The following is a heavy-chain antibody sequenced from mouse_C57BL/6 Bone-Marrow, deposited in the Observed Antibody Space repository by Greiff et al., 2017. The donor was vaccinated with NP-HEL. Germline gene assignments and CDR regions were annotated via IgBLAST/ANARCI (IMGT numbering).Heavy chain of an antibody. CDR1: GFNIKDYY. CDR2: IDPEDGDT. CDR3: TTAVVAPDYYAMDY. D-gene: IGHD1-1*01. J-gene: IGHJ4*01. V-gene: IGHV14-1*01. Sequence: EVQLQQSGAELVRPGASVKLSCTASGFNIKDYYMHWVKQRPEQGLEWIGRIDPEDGDTEYAPKFQGKATMTADTSSNTAYLQLSSLTSEDTAVYYCTTAVVAPDYYAMDYWGQGTSVTVSS.